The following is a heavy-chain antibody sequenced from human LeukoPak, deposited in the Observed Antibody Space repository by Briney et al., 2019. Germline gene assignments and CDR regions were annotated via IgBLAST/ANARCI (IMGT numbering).Heavy chain of an antibody. CDR2: IYYSGST. Sequence: SETLSLTCTVSGGSISSYYWGWIRQPPGKGLEWIGSIYYSGSTYYNPSLKSRVTISVDTSKNQFSLKLSSVTAADTAVYYCARLLSSGWYCDYWGQGTLVTVSS. J-gene: IGHJ4*02. D-gene: IGHD6-19*01. V-gene: IGHV4-39*01. CDR3: ARLLSSGWYCDY. CDR1: GGSISSYY.